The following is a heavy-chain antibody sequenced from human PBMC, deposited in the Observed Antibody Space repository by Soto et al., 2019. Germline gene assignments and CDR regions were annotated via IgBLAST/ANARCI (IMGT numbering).Heavy chain of an antibody. CDR2: ISGSGGST. CDR3: AKDRAQQWLAVGKWFDP. J-gene: IGHJ5*02. CDR1: GFTFSSYA. V-gene: IGHV3-23*01. Sequence: GESLKISCAASGFTFSSYAMSWVRQAPGKGLEWVSAISGSGGSTYYADSVKGRFTISRDNSKNTLYLQMNSLRAEDTAVYYCAKDRAQQWLAVGKWFDPWGQGTLVTVS. D-gene: IGHD6-19*01.